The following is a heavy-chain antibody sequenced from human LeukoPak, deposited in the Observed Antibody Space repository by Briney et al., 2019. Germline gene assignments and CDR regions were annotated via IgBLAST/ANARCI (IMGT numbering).Heavy chain of an antibody. J-gene: IGHJ4*02. CDR1: GYTFTGYY. D-gene: IGHD5-12*01. Sequence: ASVKVSCKASGYTFTGYYMHWVRQAPGQGLEWMGWINPNSGGTNYAQKFQGRVTMTRDTSISTAYMELSRLRSDDTAVYYCARDLNYDYPKDYFDYWGQGTLVTVSS. CDR3: ARDLNYDYPKDYFDY. CDR2: INPNSGGT. V-gene: IGHV1-2*02.